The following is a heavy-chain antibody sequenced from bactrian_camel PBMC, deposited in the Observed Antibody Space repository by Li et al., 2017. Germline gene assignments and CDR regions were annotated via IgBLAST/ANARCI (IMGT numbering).Heavy chain of an antibody. D-gene: IGHD6*01. CDR1: GVTYSRYC. J-gene: IGHJ6*01. V-gene: IGHV3S1*01. CDR3: AAEIGYGGSVEQVPLFGY. CDR2: IYTGGDGHT. Sequence: VQLVESGGGSIQAGGSLRLSCAASGVTYSRYCIGWFRQDPTKEREWVASIYTGGDGHTFYADSVKGRFTISRDNAKNTLYLQMNNLKPEDTAMYYCAAEIGYGGSVEQVPLFGYRGQGTQVTVS.